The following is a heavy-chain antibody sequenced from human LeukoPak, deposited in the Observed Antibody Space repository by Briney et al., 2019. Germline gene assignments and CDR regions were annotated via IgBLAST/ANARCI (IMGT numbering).Heavy chain of an antibody. CDR1: GGSISSYY. J-gene: IGHJ4*02. D-gene: IGHD6-19*01. V-gene: IGHV4-4*07. CDR2: IYTSGST. CDR3: ASVVAVAGNDYFDY. Sequence: SETLSLTCTVSGGSISSYYWSWIRQPAGKGLEWIGRIYTSGSTNYNPSLKSRVTMSVDTSKNQFSLKLSSVTAADTAVYYCASVVAVAGNDYFDYWGQGTLVTVSS.